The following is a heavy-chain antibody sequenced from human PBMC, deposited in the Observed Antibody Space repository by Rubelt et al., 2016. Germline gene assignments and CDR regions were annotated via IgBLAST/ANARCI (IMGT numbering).Heavy chain of an antibody. CDR3: ARAVSYYDSSGYGYYYYMDV. V-gene: IGHV4-39*07. Sequence: QLQLQESGPGLVKPPETLSLTCTVSGGSISSSSYYWGWIRQPPGKGLEWIGSIYYSGSTYYNPSLKSRVPISVATSKNRFSLKLSSVTAADTAVYYCARAVSYYDSSGYGYYYYMDVWGKGTTVTVSS. CDR1: GGSISSSSYY. J-gene: IGHJ6*03. CDR2: IYYSGST. D-gene: IGHD3-22*01.